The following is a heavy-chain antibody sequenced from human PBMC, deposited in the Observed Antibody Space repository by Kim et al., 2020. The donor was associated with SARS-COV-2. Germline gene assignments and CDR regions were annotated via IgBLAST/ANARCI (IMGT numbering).Heavy chain of an antibody. J-gene: IGHJ6*02. Sequence: GGSLRLSCAASGFTVSSNYMSWVRQAPGKGLEWVSGIYSRGSTYSADSVKGRVTISIDTSKNTLNLQMNSLRAEKTAENDGAGAMFRGSIITGGMDVWG. CDR1: GFTVSSNY. CDR2: IYSRGST. D-gene: IGHD3-10*01. CDR3: AGAMFRGSIITGGMDV. V-gene: IGHV3-53*01.